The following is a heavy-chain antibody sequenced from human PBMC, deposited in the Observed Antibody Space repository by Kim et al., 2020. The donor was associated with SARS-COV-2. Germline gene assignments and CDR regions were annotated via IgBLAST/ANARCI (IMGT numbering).Heavy chain of an antibody. CDR3: ARKGSGYAGDL. CDR1: GFIFINYD. Sequence: GGSLRLSCAASGFIFINYDMQWVRQAPGKGLEWLAVIWYDGSEKNYADSVKGRFTIPRDNSKNMLYLQMNSLGAEDAAVYYCARKGSGYAGDLWGQGTL. D-gene: IGHD2-15*01. V-gene: IGHV3-33*01. CDR2: IWYDGSEK. J-gene: IGHJ5*02.